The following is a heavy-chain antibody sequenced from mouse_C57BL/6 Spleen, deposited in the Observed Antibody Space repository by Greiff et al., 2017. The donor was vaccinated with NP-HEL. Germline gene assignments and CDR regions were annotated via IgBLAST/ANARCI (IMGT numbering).Heavy chain of an antibody. CDR2: IDPSDSYT. CDR1: GYTFTSYW. Sequence: QQSCKASGYTFTSYWMQWVKQRPGQGLEWIGEIDPSDSYTNYNQKFKGKATLTVDTSSSTAYMQLSSLTSEDSAVYYCASLYYGNYGWFAYWGQGTLVTVSA. CDR3: ASLYYGNYGWFAY. V-gene: IGHV1-50*01. D-gene: IGHD2-1*01. J-gene: IGHJ3*01.